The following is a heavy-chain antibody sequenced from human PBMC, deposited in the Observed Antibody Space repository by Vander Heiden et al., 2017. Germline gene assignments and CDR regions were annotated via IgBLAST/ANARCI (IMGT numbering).Heavy chain of an antibody. Sequence: EVQLLASAGGVVPPGGSLRLSCAASGIPFSSSALSWVRQAPGKGLEWVSTISGSGGSTYYADSVKGRFTISRDNSKNTLYLKMNSLRAEDTAVYDCAKDHTPTRFDYWGQGTLVTVSS. CDR2: ISGSGGST. D-gene: IGHD2-2*02. CDR1: GIPFSSSA. V-gene: IGHV3-23*01. CDR3: AKDHTPTRFDY. J-gene: IGHJ4*02.